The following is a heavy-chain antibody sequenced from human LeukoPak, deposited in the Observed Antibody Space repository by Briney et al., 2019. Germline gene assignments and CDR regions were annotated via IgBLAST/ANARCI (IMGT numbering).Heavy chain of an antibody. CDR1: GFSFSYYA. CDR3: AKTGDYYGSGTYYNAPDI. D-gene: IGHD3-10*01. Sequence: GGSLRLSCAASGFSFSYYAMYWVRQAPGKGLEWVALISYDGSKEYYADSVKARFTISRDNSKNTLYLQMNSLGVEDTAVYYCAKTGDYYGSGTYYNAPDIWGQGTMVTVSS. V-gene: IGHV3-30*04. CDR2: ISYDGSKE. J-gene: IGHJ3*02.